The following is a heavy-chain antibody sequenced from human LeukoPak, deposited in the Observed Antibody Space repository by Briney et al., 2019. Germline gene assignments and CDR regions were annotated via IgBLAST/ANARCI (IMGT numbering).Heavy chain of an antibody. CDR1: GFTFTSYA. CDR3: AADLDDDVLSCFYIDWLHSLR. J-gene: IGHJ3*01. V-gene: IGHV1-58*02. D-gene: IGHD3-9*01. Sequence: GASVKVSCKASGFTFTSYAMHWVRQARGQRLEWIGWIVAGSGNTNYAQKFQGRVTITTDMSTSTAYMELSSLRSEDTAVYYCAADLDDDVLSCFYIDWLHSLRWGHGTIVT. CDR2: IVAGSGNT.